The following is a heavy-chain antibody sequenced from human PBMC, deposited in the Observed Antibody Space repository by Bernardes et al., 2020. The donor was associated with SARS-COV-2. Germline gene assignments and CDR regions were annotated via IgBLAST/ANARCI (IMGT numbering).Heavy chain of an antibody. D-gene: IGHD6-19*01. Sequence: GESLKISCKTSGYNFNIYWIAWVRQKPGKGLEWMGTIYPSDSDTKYSLSFQGQVAISVDRSITTAYLQWSSLKASDTAMYYCAGGSHGSGWHDAFDIWGQGTLVTVSS. CDR3: AGGSHGSGWHDAFDI. CDR1: GYNFNIYW. V-gene: IGHV5-51*01. J-gene: IGHJ3*02. CDR2: IYPSDSDT.